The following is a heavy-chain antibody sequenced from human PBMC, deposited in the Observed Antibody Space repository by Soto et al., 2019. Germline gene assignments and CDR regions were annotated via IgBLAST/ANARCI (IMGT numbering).Heavy chain of an antibody. CDR3: VRVSGYYAPDY. D-gene: IGHD3-3*01. V-gene: IGHV1-3*01. J-gene: IGHJ4*02. Sequence: QVQLVQSGAEVKKPGASVKVSCKASGYTFTSYAMHWVRQAPGQRLEWMGWINAGNGNTKYSQKFQGRVTITRDTSASTAYMELSSLRSEDTAVYYCVRVSGYYAPDYWGQGTLVTVSS. CDR1: GYTFTSYA. CDR2: INAGNGNT.